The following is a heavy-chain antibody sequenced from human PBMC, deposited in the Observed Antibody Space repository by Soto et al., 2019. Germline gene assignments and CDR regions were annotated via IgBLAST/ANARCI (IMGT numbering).Heavy chain of an antibody. CDR3: ARHSSGLYYYVLDF. Sequence: GESLKISCKTSGYSFTNYWIGWVRQMPGKGLEWMGIIYPGDSDTKYSPSFRGQATISADKSISTAYLQWSNLKASDTAMYYCARHSSGLYYYVLDFSAQGTSVTGSS. D-gene: IGHD6-19*01. J-gene: IGHJ6*02. CDR2: IYPGDSDT. CDR1: GYSFTNYW. V-gene: IGHV5-51*01.